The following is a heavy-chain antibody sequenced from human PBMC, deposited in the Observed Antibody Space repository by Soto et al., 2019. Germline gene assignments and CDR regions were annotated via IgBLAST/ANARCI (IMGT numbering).Heavy chain of an antibody. CDR3: AVQAGIAVAGKLPFYYYYYMDV. CDR2: MNPNSGNT. Sequence: ASVKVSCRASGYTFTSYDINWVRQATGQGLEWMGWMNPNSGNTGYAQKFQGRVTMTRNTSISTAYMELSSLRSEDMAVYYCAVQAGIAVAGKLPFYYYYYMDVWGKGTTVTVSS. J-gene: IGHJ6*03. CDR1: GYTFTSYD. D-gene: IGHD6-19*01. V-gene: IGHV1-8*01.